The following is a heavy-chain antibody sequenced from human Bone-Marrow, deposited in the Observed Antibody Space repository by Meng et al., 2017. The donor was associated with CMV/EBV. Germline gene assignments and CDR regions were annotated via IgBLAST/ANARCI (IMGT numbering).Heavy chain of an antibody. D-gene: IGHD3-3*01. CDR3: ASGLAVFWSGYYRRGYGMGV. Sequence: ASVKVSCKASGYTFTSYYMHWVRQAPGQGLEWMGIINPSGGSTSYAQKFQGRVTMTRDTSTSTVYMELSSLRSEDTAVYYCASGLAVFWSGYYRRGYGMGVWGQGTTVTVSS. CDR2: INPSGGST. J-gene: IGHJ6*02. V-gene: IGHV1-46*01. CDR1: GYTFTSYY.